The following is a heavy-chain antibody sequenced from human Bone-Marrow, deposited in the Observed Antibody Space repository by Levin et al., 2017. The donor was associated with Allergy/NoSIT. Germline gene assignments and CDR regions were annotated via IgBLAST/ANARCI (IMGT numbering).Heavy chain of an antibody. CDR1: GFTVSSNY. Sequence: GESLKISCAASGFTVSSNYMSWVRQAPGKGLEWVSVISSGGNTYYADSVKGRFTISRDNSKNTLYLQMNSLRAEDTAVYYCERLGLGEYSGYEDDAFDSWGQGTMVTVSS. CDR3: ERLGLGEYSGYEDDAFDS. D-gene: IGHD5-12*01. V-gene: IGHV3-53*01. J-gene: IGHJ3*02. CDR2: ISSGGNT.